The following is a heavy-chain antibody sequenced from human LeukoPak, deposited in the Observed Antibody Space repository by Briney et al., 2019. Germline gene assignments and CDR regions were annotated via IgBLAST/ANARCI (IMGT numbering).Heavy chain of an antibody. CDR3: ARDVDATSGWFDP. CDR2: INHSRTT. J-gene: IGHJ5*02. Sequence: SETLSLTCAVYGGSFSGYYWSWIRQPPGKGLEWIGGINHSRTTNYNPSLKSRVTISVDTSKNQFSLKLSSVTAADTAVYYCARDVDATSGWFDPWGQGTLVTVSS. V-gene: IGHV4-34*01. D-gene: IGHD2-15*01. CDR1: GGSFSGYY.